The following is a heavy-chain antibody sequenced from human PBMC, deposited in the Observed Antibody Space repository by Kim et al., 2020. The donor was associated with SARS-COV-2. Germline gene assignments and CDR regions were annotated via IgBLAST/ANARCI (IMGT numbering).Heavy chain of an antibody. D-gene: IGHD6-19*01. J-gene: IGHJ5*02. CDR1: GFTFSNHW. CDR3: VGDIPYSSTSNWFDP. V-gene: IGHV3-74*01. CDR2: INSDGSDT. Sequence: GGSLRLSCTASGFTFSNHWMHWVRQAPETGLAWVSRINSDGSDTTYADSVKCRFTISRDNAKNTLYLHMNSLRVEDTAVYYCVGDIPYSSTSNWFDPWGQGTLVTVSS.